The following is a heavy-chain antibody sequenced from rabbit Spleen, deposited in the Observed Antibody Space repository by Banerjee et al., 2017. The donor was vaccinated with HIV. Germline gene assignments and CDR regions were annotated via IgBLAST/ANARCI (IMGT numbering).Heavy chain of an antibody. CDR2: IYAGSSGAT. J-gene: IGHJ3*01. D-gene: IGHD4-1*01. Sequence: QSLEESGGGLVQPEGSLTLTCTASGFSFSGIYSMCWVRQPPGTGLEWIGCIYAGSSGATYYATGPIGRFTVAKTSSNEGAQQRTSRKAADTATEFCARDVASVVGWKLGWGGQGTLVTV. V-gene: IGHV1S40*01. CDR3: ARDVASVVGWKLGW. CDR1: GFSFSGIYS.